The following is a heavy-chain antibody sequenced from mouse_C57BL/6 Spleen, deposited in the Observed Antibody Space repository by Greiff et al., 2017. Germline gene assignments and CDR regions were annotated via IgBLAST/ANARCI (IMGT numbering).Heavy chain of an antibody. V-gene: IGHV10-1*01. Sequence: EVHLVESGGGLVQPKGSLKLSCAASGFSFNTYAMNWVRQAPGKGLEWVARIRSKSNNYATYYADSVKDRFTISRDDSESMLYLQMNNLKTEDTAMYYCVGGSSSHWYFDVWGTGTTVTVSS. J-gene: IGHJ1*03. CDR3: VGGSSSHWYFDV. CDR1: GFSFNTYA. CDR2: IRSKSNNYAT. D-gene: IGHD1-1*01.